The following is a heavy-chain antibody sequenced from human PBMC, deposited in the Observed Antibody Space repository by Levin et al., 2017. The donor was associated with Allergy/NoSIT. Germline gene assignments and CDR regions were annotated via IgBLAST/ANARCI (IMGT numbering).Heavy chain of an antibody. CDR3: ARYPRDYDGQGNAFDI. CDR1: GGSISSSGSY. Sequence: SSETLSLTCTVSGGSISSSGSYWAWIRQPPGKGLEWIGSMHYSGTTYYNPSLKSRVTTFVDTSKNQFSLKMNSVTAADTAVYYWARYPRDYDGQGNAFDIWGQGTKVTVSS. V-gene: IGHV4-39*01. D-gene: IGHD3-16*01. CDR2: MHYSGTT. J-gene: IGHJ3*02.